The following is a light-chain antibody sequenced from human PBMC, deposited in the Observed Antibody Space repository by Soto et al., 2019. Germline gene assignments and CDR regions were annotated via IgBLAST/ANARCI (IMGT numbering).Light chain of an antibody. J-gene: IGKJ3*01. CDR2: DAS. CDR3: QNYGTSRFT. CDR1: QRVSSSY. V-gene: IGKV3-20*01. Sequence: EIVLTQSPGTLSLSPGERATLSCRASQRVSSSYLAWYQQKPGQAPRILIYDASIRATGIPDRFSGSGSGTDFTLTISRLEPEDFAVYYCQNYGTSRFTFGPGTKLDIK.